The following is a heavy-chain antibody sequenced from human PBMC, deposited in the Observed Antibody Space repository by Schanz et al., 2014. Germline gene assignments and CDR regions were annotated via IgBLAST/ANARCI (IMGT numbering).Heavy chain of an antibody. V-gene: IGHV1-18*01. CDR3: ARGGSQIVVMPLATDKRGFDY. J-gene: IGHJ4*02. CDR1: GYTFTDYG. D-gene: IGHD2-8*01. CDR2: ISGYNGNT. Sequence: QVQLVQSGGEVKKAGASVKVSCKASGYTFTDYGITWVRQAPGQGLEWMGWISGYNGNTKYAQKFQGRVTMTTDRSTSTVNMEVRSLRSDDTAVYYCARGGSQIVVMPLATDKRGFDYWGQGTLVTVSS.